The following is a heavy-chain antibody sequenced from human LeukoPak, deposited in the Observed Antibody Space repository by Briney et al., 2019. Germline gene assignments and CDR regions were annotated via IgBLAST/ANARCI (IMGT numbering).Heavy chain of an antibody. Sequence: SETLSLTCTVSGGSISSYYWSWIRQPAGKGLEWIGYIYTSGSTNYNPSLKSRVTMSLDTSKNQFSLRLSSVTAADTAVYYCARESDYYFEYWGQGTLVTVSS. V-gene: IGHV4-4*07. CDR2: IYTSGST. CDR1: GGSISSYY. J-gene: IGHJ4*02. CDR3: ARESDYYFEY. D-gene: IGHD3-3*01.